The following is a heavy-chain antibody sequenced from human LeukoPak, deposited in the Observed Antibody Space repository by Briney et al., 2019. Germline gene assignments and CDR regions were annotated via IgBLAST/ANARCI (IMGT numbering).Heavy chain of an antibody. CDR1: GGTFSSYA. J-gene: IGHJ4*02. CDR2: IIPIFGTA. V-gene: IGHV1-69*01. Sequence: SAKVSCKASGGTFSSYAISWVRQAPGQGLEWMGGIIPIFGTANYAQKFQGRVTITADESTSTAYMELSSLRSEDTAVYYCARDPTSLDGYPYYFDYWGQGTLLTVSS. D-gene: IGHD5-24*01. CDR3: ARDPTSLDGYPYYFDY.